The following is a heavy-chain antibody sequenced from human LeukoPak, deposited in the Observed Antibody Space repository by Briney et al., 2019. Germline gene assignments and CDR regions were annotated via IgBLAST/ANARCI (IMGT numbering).Heavy chain of an antibody. Sequence: GGSLRLSCAASGFTFSSYWMYWVRQAPGKGLVWVSRINSDAKTTNYADSVKGRFTISRDNAKNTLYPQMNSLRAEDTAVYYCARDITLTRGGRSDYWGQGTLVTVSA. CDR1: GFTFSSYW. D-gene: IGHD3-10*01. V-gene: IGHV3-74*01. CDR3: ARDITLTRGGRSDY. J-gene: IGHJ4*02. CDR2: INSDAKTT.